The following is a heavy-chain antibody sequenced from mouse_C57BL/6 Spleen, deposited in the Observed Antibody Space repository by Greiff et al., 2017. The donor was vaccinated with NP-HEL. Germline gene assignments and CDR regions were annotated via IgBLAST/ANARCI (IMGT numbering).Heavy chain of an antibody. D-gene: IGHD2-1*01. V-gene: IGHV14-3*01. CDR2: IDPANGNT. CDR3: ARGGNYDY. CDR1: GFNIKNTY. J-gene: IGHJ2*01. Sequence: EVQGVESVAELVRPGASVKLSCTASGFNIKNTYMHWVKQRPEQGLAWIGRIDPANGNTNYAPKFQGKGTMTGDPSSNTAYLQLSSLASEDTAMFYCARGGNYDYWGQGTTRTVSA.